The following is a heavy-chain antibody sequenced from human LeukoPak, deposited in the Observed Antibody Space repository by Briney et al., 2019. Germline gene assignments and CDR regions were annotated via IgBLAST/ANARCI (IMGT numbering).Heavy chain of an antibody. CDR2: ISGSDPGT. Sequence: PGGSLRLSCAASGFSFSTYAMSWVRQIPGKGLEWVSAISGSDPGTYYADSVKGRFTISRVNSRNTLYLQMNRLRVEDTAVYYCAKDLVWGQGTMVTVSS. CDR1: GFSFSTYA. V-gene: IGHV3-23*01. J-gene: IGHJ3*01. CDR3: AKDLV.